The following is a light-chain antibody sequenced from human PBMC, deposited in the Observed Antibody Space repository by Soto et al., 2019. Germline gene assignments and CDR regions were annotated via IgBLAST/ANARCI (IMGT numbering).Light chain of an antibody. V-gene: IGKV3-15*01. Sequence: EIVLTQSPGTLSLSPGERATLSCRASQSFNSNYLAWYQQKPGQSPRLLIFGASTRATGNPDRFSGSGSGTEFSLTISNLQSEDFAVYFCQQYNNWPPITFGLGTRLGL. CDR3: QQYNNWPPIT. CDR2: GAS. CDR1: QSFNSN. J-gene: IGKJ5*01.